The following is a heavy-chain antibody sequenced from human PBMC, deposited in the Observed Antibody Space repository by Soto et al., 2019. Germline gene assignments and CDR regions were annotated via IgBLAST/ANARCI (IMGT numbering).Heavy chain of an antibody. Sequence: ASVNVSCKASGYTFTSYGISWVRQAPGQGLEWMGWISAYNGNTNYAQKLQGRVTMTTDTSTSTAYMELRSLRSDDTAVYYCARVEVPMNWFDPWGQGTLVTVSS. CDR1: GYTFTSYG. V-gene: IGHV1-18*01. J-gene: IGHJ5*02. CDR3: ARVEVPMNWFDP. CDR2: ISAYNGNT. D-gene: IGHD1-7*01.